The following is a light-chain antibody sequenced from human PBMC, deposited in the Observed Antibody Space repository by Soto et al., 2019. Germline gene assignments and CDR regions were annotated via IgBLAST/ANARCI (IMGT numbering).Light chain of an antibody. V-gene: IGLV4-69*01. Sequence: QSVLTQSPSASASLGASVKFTCTLSSGHSNYVIAWHQQQPEKGPRYLMKLNNDGSHSKGDGIPDRFSGSSSGAERYLTISSLQSEDEADYYCQTWDTGIRVFGGGTKLTVL. CDR1: SGHSNYV. CDR2: LNNDGSH. J-gene: IGLJ2*01. CDR3: QTWDTGIRV.